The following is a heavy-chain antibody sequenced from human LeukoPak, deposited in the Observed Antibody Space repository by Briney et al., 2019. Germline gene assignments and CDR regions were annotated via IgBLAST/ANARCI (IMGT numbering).Heavy chain of an antibody. J-gene: IGHJ4*02. CDR2: IYYTGSA. V-gene: IGHV4-39*07. D-gene: IGHD3-22*01. CDR1: GASISSSTYY. CDR3: AHAYYYDSNGNCYGGEFDY. Sequence: TSETLSLTCTVSGASISSSTYYWGWIRQPPGKGLEWIASIYYTGSAYYNPPLKSRVTISIDPSKKQFSLELSSVTAADTAVYYCAHAYYYDSNGNCYGGEFDYWGQGTLVTVSS.